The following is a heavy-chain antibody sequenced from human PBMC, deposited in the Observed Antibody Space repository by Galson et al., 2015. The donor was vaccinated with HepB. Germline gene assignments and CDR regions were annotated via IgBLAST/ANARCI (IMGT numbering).Heavy chain of an antibody. J-gene: IGHJ3*02. CDR3: ARYKVMIWEYSSSSDAFDI. CDR1: GGSISSSSYY. D-gene: IGHD6-6*01. Sequence: SETLSLTCTVSGGSISSSSYYWGWIRQPPGKGLEWIGSIYYSGSTYYNPSLKSRVTISVDTSKNQFSLKLSSVTAADTAVYYCARYKVMIWEYSSSSDAFDIWGQGTMVTVSS. V-gene: IGHV4-39*01. CDR2: IYYSGST.